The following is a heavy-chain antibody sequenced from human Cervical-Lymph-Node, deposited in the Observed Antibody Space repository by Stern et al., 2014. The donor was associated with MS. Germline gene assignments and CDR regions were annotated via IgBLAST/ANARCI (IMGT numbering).Heavy chain of an antibody. J-gene: IGHJ6*02. Sequence: SGPALVKPTQTLTLTCTFSGFSISTSGMCVSWIRQAPGKALEWLARNDWDDDKNYSTSLKTRLSISKANSKNQVVLTLTNMDPMDTATYYCARTLRGYSHGYYYHGLDVWGQGTTVTVSS. CDR1: GFSISTSGMC. CDR2: NDWDDDK. D-gene: IGHD5-18*01. CDR3: ARTLRGYSHGYYYHGLDV. V-gene: IGHV2-70*11.